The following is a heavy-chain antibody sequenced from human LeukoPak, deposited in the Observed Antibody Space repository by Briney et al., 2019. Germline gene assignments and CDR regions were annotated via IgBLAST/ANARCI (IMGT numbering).Heavy chain of an antibody. J-gene: IGHJ3*02. D-gene: IGHD6-25*01. Sequence: SETLSLTCTVSGYSISSGYYWGWIRQPPGKGLEWIASIRYLGSTFYNPSLQSRVTISVDTPKNQFSLKLSSVTAADTAVYYCARLKMDTLAARVNAFDIWGQGTMVTVSS. CDR1: GYSISSGYY. CDR2: IRYLGST. V-gene: IGHV4-38-2*02. CDR3: ARLKMDTLAARVNAFDI.